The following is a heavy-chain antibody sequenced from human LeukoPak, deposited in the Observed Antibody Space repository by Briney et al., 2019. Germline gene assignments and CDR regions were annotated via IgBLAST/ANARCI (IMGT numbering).Heavy chain of an antibody. CDR2: ISSSNYI. CDR3: ARDPVVVVPAATPGGSSRYYYKGLDV. J-gene: IGHJ6*02. D-gene: IGHD2-2*01. V-gene: IGHV3-21*06. Sequence: PGGSLRLSCAASGFTFRKYRMHWVRQTPGKGLEWVASISSSNYIFYGDSVRGRFTLSRDNANNSLSLHINSLSADDTGVYYCARDPVVVVPAATPGGSSRYYYKGLDVWGQGTTVTVSS. CDR1: GFTFRKYR.